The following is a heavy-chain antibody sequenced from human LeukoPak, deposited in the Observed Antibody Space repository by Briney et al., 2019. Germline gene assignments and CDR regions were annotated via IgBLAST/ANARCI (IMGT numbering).Heavy chain of an antibody. CDR2: IYTSGST. CDR1: GGSISRYY. Sequence: SETLSLTCTVSGGSISRYYWSWIRQPAGKGLEWIGRIYTSGSTNYNPSLTRRVTMSVDTSKNHFSLKLSSVTVGDTAVYYCARESDSSGYYANFDYWGQGTLVTVSS. D-gene: IGHD3-22*01. V-gene: IGHV4-4*07. J-gene: IGHJ4*02. CDR3: ARESDSSGYYANFDY.